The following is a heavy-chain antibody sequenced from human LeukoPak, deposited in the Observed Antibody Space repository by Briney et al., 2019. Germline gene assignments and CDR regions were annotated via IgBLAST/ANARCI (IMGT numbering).Heavy chain of an antibody. J-gene: IGHJ4*02. D-gene: IGHD6-19*01. CDR1: GHTFTGYY. CDR2: INPNSGGT. CDR3: ARAMAARRVAVAANY. Sequence: ASVKVSCKASGHTFTGYYMHWVRQAPGQGLEWMGWINPNSGGTNYAQKFQGRVTMTRDTSISTAYMELSRLRSDDTAVYYCARAMAARRVAVAANYWGQGTLVTVSS. V-gene: IGHV1-2*02.